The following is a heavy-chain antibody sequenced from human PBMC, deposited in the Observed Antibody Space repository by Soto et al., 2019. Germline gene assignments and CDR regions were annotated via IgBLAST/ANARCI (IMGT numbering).Heavy chain of an antibody. J-gene: IGHJ4*02. D-gene: IGHD4-17*01. CDR3: ARHLTTVTTSPHGDY. CDR2: IIPIFGTA. Sequence: QVQLVQSGAEVKKPWSSVTVSCKASGGTFSSYAISWVRQAPGQGLEWMGGIIPIFGTANYAQKFQGRVTITADESTSTAYRELSSLRAEDTAVYYCARHLTTVTTSPHGDYWGQGTQVTVSS. V-gene: IGHV1-69*01. CDR1: GGTFSSYA.